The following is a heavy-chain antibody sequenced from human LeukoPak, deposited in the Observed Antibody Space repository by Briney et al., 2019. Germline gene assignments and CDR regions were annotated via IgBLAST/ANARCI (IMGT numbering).Heavy chain of an antibody. D-gene: IGHD7-27*01. J-gene: IGHJ3*02. V-gene: IGHV3-74*01. Sequence: GGSLRLSCEASGFTFSSYWMHWVRQVPGKGLVWVSRINTDESRTNYADSVEGRFTISRDNAKNTLYLQMNSLRAEDTAVYYCARWDWGSGNASDIWGQGTMVTVSS. CDR3: ARWDWGSGNASDI. CDR1: GFTFSSYW. CDR2: INTDESRT.